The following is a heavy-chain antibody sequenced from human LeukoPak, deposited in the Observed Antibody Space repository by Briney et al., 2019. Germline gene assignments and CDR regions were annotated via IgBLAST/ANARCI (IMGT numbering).Heavy chain of an antibody. V-gene: IGHV3-7*03. CDR2: INSDGSEG. D-gene: IGHD6-6*01. CDR1: GFTFSDFW. CDR3: ARSSYSSSSSV. J-gene: IGHJ3*01. Sequence: GGSLILSCAVSGFTFSDFWMSWSRQAPGKGLEWVASINSDGSEGYYADVVKGRFTISRDNAKNSLYLQINSLRAEDTAVYYCARSSYSSSSSVWGQGTMVTVSS.